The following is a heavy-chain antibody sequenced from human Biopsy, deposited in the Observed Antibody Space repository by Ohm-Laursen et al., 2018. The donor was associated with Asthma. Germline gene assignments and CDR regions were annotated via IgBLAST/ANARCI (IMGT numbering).Heavy chain of an antibody. J-gene: IGHJ4*02. CDR1: GYIFTSYW. Sequence: GESLKISCKVSGYIFTSYWIGWVRQMPGKGLEWMGIIFPGYSDTIYSPPFQGQVTISADKSISTAYLQWSSLKASDTAIYYCARLAYGSGSFFDFWGQGTLVTVAS. V-gene: IGHV5-51*01. CDR2: IFPGYSDT. D-gene: IGHD3-10*01. CDR3: ARLAYGSGSFFDF.